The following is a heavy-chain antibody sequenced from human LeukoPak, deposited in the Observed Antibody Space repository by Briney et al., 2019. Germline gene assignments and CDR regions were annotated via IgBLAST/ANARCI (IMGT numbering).Heavy chain of an antibody. CDR1: GYTFTNYY. CDR3: ARVRPYSSGWYRGDY. CDR2: INPSGGST. D-gene: IGHD6-19*01. J-gene: IGHJ4*02. V-gene: IGHV1-46*01. Sequence: GASVKVSCKAPGYTFTNYYIHWVRQAPGQGLEFMGIINPSGGSTSYAQKFQGRVTMTTDTSTSTAYMELRSLRSDDTAVYYCARVRPYSSGWYRGDYWGQGTLVTVSS.